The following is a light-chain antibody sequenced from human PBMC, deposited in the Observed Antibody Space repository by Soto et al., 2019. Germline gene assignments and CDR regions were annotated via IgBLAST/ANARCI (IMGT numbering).Light chain of an antibody. Sequence: EIVMTQSPATLSVSPGERATLSCRASQSVSSNLAWYQQKPGQAPRLLIYGASSRATGIPDRFSGSGSGTDFTLTISSLEAEDSAVYYCQQRSNWPSITFGQGTRREIK. CDR1: QSVSSN. CDR3: QQRSNWPSIT. J-gene: IGKJ5*01. CDR2: GAS. V-gene: IGKV3-11*01.